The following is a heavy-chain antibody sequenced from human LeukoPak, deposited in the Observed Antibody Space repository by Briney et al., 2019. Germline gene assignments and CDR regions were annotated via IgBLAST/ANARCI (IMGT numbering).Heavy chain of an antibody. V-gene: IGHV3-11*04. CDR2: LSGALNII. Sequence: PGGSLRLSCAASGFNIRDHYMGWIRQAPGKGLEWVSYLSGALNIIYYADSVKGRFTISRDIANNSLYLQMNSLRAEDTAVYYCARDVRGIAAGVEFDYWGQGTLVTVSS. J-gene: IGHJ4*02. CDR3: ARDVRGIAAGVEFDY. CDR1: GFNIRDHY. D-gene: IGHD6-25*01.